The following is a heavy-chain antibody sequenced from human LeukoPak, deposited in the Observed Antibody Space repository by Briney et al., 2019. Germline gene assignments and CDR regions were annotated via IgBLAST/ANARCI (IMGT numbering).Heavy chain of an antibody. CDR1: GLTFISYW. CDR3: AGIVATSF. CDR2: INSDGSST. D-gene: IGHD5-12*01. J-gene: IGHJ4*02. Sequence: GGSLRLSCAAPGLTFISYWRHWVPQAPGKGLVWVSRINSDGSSTSYADSVKGRFTISRDNAKNTLYLQMNSLRAEDTAVYYCAGIVATSFWGQGTLVTVSS. V-gene: IGHV3-74*01.